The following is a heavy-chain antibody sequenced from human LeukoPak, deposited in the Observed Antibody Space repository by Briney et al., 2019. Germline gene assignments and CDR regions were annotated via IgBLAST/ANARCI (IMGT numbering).Heavy chain of an antibody. Sequence: SETLSLTCTVSGGSISSYYWSWIRQPPGKGLEWIGYIYYSGSTNYNPSLKSRVTISVDTSKNQFSLKLSSVTAADTAVYYCARLPGDASDIWGQGTMVTVSS. CDR1: GGSISSYY. CDR3: ARLPGDASDI. CDR2: IYYSGST. V-gene: IGHV4-59*08. J-gene: IGHJ3*02.